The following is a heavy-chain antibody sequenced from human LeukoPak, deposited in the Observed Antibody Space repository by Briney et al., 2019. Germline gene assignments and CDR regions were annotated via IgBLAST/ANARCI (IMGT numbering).Heavy chain of an antibody. D-gene: IGHD4-23*01. Sequence: GGSLRLSCAASGFTFSDYYMSWIRQAPGKGLEWVSYISSSSSYIYYADSVKGRFTISRDNAKNSLYLQMNSLRAEDTAVYYCARDTYGGNSALFDYWGQGTLVTVSS. CDR2: ISSSSSYI. CDR3: ARDTYGGNSALFDY. CDR1: GFTFSDYY. J-gene: IGHJ4*02. V-gene: IGHV3-11*06.